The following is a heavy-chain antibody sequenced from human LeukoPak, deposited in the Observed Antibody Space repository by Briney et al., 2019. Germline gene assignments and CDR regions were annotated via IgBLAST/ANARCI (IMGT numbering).Heavy chain of an antibody. Sequence: PGGSLRLSCAASGFTFSDYYMSWIRQAPGKGLEWVSYISSSSSYTNYADSVKGRFTISRDNAKNSLYLQMNSLRAEDTAVYYCARAVEPITMVRGVDDAFDIWGQGTMVTVSS. D-gene: IGHD3-10*01. CDR2: ISSSSSYT. CDR3: ARAVEPITMVRGVDDAFDI. CDR1: GFTFSDYY. V-gene: IGHV3-11*05. J-gene: IGHJ3*02.